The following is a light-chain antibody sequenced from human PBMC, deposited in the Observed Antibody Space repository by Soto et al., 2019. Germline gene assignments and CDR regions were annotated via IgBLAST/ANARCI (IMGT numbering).Light chain of an antibody. V-gene: IGKV1-8*01. CDR2: AAS. J-gene: IGKJ3*01. Sequence: AIRMTQSPSSFSASTGDRVTITCRASQGISSYLAWYQQKPGKAPKLLIYAASTLQSGVPSRFSGSGSGTDFTLTISCLQSEDFATYYCQQYYSYPPLFGPVTKVDIK. CDR3: QQYYSYPPL. CDR1: QGISSY.